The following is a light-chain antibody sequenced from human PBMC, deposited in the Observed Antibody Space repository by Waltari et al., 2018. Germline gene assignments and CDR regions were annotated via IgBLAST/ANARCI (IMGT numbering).Light chain of an antibody. J-gene: IGLJ2*01. Sequence: QSVLTQPPSASGTPGQRVTISCSGSSSNLGSNYVYWYQQLPGTAPKLLIYRNNRRPSGVPDRVSGSKSGTSASLAISGLRSEDEADYYCAAWDDSLSGPLFGGGTKLTVL. CDR2: RNN. CDR3: AAWDDSLSGPL. V-gene: IGLV1-47*01. CDR1: SSNLGSNY.